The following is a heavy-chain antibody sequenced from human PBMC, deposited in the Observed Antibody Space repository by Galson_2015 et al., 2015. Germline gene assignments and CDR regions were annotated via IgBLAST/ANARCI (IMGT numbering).Heavy chain of an antibody. CDR1: GFTFSSYA. V-gene: IGHV3-23*01. J-gene: IGHJ6*02. CDR2: ISGSGGST. D-gene: IGHD1-14*01. Sequence: SLRLSCAASGFTFSSYAMSWVRQAPGKGLEWVSAISGSGGSTYHADSVKGRFTISRDNSKNTLYLQMNSRRTEDTAVYYCAKDPPLNRGDYCYYGIDVWGQGTTVTVSS. CDR3: AKDPPLNRGDYCYYGIDV.